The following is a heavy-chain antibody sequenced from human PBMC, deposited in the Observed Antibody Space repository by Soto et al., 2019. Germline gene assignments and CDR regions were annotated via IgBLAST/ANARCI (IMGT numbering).Heavy chain of an antibody. CDR2: VNPSGGST. Sequence: QVQLVQSGAEMKKPGASVKVSCKASGYTFTRYYMHWVRQAPGQGLEWMGIVNPSGGSTTYAQRFQGRVTMTRDTSTTTFYMELSSLRSEDTAVYYCARGLIVGATDFDYWGQGTLVTVSS. J-gene: IGHJ4*02. CDR1: GYTFTRYY. CDR3: ARGLIVGATDFDY. D-gene: IGHD1-26*01. V-gene: IGHV1-46*01.